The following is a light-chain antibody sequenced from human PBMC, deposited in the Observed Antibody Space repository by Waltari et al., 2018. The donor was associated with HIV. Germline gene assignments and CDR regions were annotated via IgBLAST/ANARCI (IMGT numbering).Light chain of an antibody. CDR3: ASFTGDHTLV. V-gene: IGLV2-14*03. CDR1: DSDFGLYYF. CDR2: DVD. J-gene: IGLJ3*02. Sequence: SAVTQPASVSGLPGQSFTISCTGADSDFGLYYFVHWYQQHSVTLPGLILDDVDRRASGIPDLFSGSMSGHTASLNISGLRAEDEAEYYCASFTGDHTLVFGGGTKVTVL.